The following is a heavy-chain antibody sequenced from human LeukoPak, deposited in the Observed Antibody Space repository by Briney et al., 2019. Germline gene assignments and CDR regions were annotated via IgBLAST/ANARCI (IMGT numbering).Heavy chain of an antibody. V-gene: IGHV4-34*01. D-gene: IGHD2-2*01. CDR2: INHSGST. CDR1: GGSFSGYY. J-gene: IGHJ4*02. CDR3: ARGSPGGGCSSTSCYQGVDY. Sequence: KTSETLSLTCAVYGGSFSGYYWSWIRQPPGKGLEWIGEINHSGSTNYNPSLKGRVTISVDTSKNQFSLKLSSVTAADTAVYYCARGSPGGGCSSTSCYQGVDYWGQGTLVTVSS.